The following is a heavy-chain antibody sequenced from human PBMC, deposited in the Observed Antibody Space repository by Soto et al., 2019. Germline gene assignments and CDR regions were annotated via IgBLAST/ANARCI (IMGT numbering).Heavy chain of an antibody. CDR2: IGTAGDT. V-gene: IGHV3-13*01. Sequence: GGSLRLSCAASGFTLSSYDMHWVRQAPGRGLEWVSVIGTAGDTSYRGSAKGRFTISREKANNSLYLQMNSLLAGDTAVYYCARGFGSFYYMDVWGKGTTVTVSS. CDR3: ARGFGSFYYMDV. CDR1: GFTLSSYD. D-gene: IGHD3-10*01. J-gene: IGHJ6*03.